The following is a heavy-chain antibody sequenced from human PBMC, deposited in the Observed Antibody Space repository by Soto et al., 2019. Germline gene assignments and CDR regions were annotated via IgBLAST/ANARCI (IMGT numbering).Heavy chain of an antibody. Sequence: GGSLRLCCAASGFTVSNAWMSWVRQAPGKGLEWVGRIKSKTDGGTTDYAAPVKGRFTISRDDSKNTLYLQMNSLKTEDTAVYYCTTVQQLVLFRPYYFDYWGQGTLVTVSS. D-gene: IGHD6-6*01. CDR3: TTVQQLVLFRPYYFDY. CDR1: GFTVSNAW. J-gene: IGHJ4*02. V-gene: IGHV3-15*01. CDR2: IKSKTDGGTT.